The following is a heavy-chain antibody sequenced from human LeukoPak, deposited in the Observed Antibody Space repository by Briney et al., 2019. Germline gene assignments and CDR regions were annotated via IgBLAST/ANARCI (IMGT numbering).Heavy chain of an antibody. J-gene: IGHJ6*02. D-gene: IGHD6-13*01. Sequence: AGGSLRLSCAASGFTFSSYEMNWVRQAPGKGLEWVSYISTSGSAIYYADSVKGRFTISRDNAKNSLYLQMNSLRAEDTAVYYCARAGIAAARPSRSNYYYYGMDVWGQGTTVTVSS. V-gene: IGHV3-48*03. CDR2: ISTSGSAI. CDR3: ARAGIAAARPSRSNYYYYGMDV. CDR1: GFTFSSYE.